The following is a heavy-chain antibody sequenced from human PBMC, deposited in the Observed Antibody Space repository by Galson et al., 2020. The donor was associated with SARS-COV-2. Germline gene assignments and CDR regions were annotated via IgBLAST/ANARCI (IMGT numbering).Heavy chain of an antibody. Sequence: ETLSLTCSASDGPMSSDYWSWIRQPPGKGLEWIGYISYSGSANYNPSLRSRVTISVDLSKNQFSLKVTSVTAADTAVYYCARDPAPLYGDNYYYGMDVWGRGTTVTVSS. CDR3: ARDPAPLYGDNYYYGMDV. CDR1: DGPMSSDY. CDR2: ISYSGSA. J-gene: IGHJ6*02. V-gene: IGHV4-59*01. D-gene: IGHD4-17*01.